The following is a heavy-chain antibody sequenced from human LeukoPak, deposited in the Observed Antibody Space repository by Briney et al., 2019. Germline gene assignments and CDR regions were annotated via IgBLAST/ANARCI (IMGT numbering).Heavy chain of an antibody. J-gene: IGHJ6*02. CDR3: ARDSGSYYGGYYYYYGMDV. Sequence: PSETLPLTCTVSGGSISSYYWSWIRQPPGKGLEWIGYIYYSGSTNYNPSLKSRVTISVDTSKNQFSLKLSSVTAADTAVYYCARDSGSYYGGYYYYYGMDVWGQGTTVTVSS. CDR2: IYYSGST. CDR1: GGSISSYY. V-gene: IGHV4-59*01. D-gene: IGHD1-26*01.